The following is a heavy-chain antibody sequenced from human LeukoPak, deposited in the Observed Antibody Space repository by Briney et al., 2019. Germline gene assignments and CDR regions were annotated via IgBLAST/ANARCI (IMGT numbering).Heavy chain of an antibody. D-gene: IGHD6-19*01. CDR2: IYPGDSDT. Sequence: GESLKISCKGSGYSLTSYWIGWVRQMPGKGLEWMGIIYPGDSDTRYSPSFQGQVTISADKSISTAYLQWSSLKASDTAMYYCARYGYSSGWYFDYWGQGTLVTVSS. J-gene: IGHJ4*02. CDR3: ARYGYSSGWYFDY. V-gene: IGHV5-51*01. CDR1: GYSLTSYW.